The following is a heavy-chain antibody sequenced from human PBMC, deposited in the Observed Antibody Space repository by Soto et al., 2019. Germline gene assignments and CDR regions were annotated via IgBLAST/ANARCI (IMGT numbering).Heavy chain of an antibody. CDR1: GGTFSSYA. CDR2: IIPIFGTA. D-gene: IGHD3-9*01. V-gene: IGHV1-69*06. CDR3: ARSSGRYFDWLIVDY. J-gene: IGHJ4*02. Sequence: GAAVKVSRKASGGTFSSYAISWVRQAPGQGLEWMGGIIPIFGTANYAQKFQGRVTITADKSTSTAYMELSSLRSEDTAVYYCARSSGRYFDWLIVDYWGQGTLVTVSS.